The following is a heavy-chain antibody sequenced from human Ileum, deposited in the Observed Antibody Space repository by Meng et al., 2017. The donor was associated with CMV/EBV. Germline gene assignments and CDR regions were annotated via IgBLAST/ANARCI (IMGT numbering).Heavy chain of an antibody. CDR3: ARDNYG. Sequence: GESLKISCAVSGFTVSNNYMSRVRQAPGKGLEWVSVIYSDGSTYYADSVKGRFTISRDNPKNTVYLQMNSLRAEDTAVYYCARDNYGWGQGTLVTVSS. D-gene: IGHD4-11*01. J-gene: IGHJ4*02. V-gene: IGHV3-66*02. CDR2: IYSDGST. CDR1: GFTVSNNY.